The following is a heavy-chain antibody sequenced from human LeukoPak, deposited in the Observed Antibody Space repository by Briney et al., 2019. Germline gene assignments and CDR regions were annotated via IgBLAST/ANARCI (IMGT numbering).Heavy chain of an antibody. D-gene: IGHD3-22*01. Sequence: ASVKVSCKASGYTFTSYYMHWVRQAPGQGLEWMGIINPSGGSTSYAQKLQGRVTMTTDTSTSTAYMELRSLRSDDTAVYYCARVLGYYDSSDPPDYWGQGTLVTVSS. CDR2: INPSGGST. J-gene: IGHJ4*02. V-gene: IGHV1-46*01. CDR3: ARVLGYYDSSDPPDY. CDR1: GYTFTSYY.